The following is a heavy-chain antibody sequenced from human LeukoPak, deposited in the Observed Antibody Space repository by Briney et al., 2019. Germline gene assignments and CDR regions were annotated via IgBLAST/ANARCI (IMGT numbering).Heavy chain of an antibody. J-gene: IGHJ4*02. D-gene: IGHD5-12*01. CDR1: GFTFSTFA. V-gene: IGHV3-23*01. CDR3: AKARIVATIQALFDY. Sequence: PGGSLRLSCAASGFTFSTFAMSWVRQAPGKGLEWVSGISGSGVGTYYADSVKGRFTISRDNSKNTLYLQMNSLRAEDTAVYYCAKARIVATIQALFDYWGQGTLVTVSS. CDR2: ISGSGVGT.